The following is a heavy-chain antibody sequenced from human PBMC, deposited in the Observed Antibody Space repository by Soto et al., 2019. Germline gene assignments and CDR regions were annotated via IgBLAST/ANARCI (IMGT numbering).Heavy chain of an antibody. D-gene: IGHD2-21*01. CDR2: MNPDGSEQ. CDR1: GYTFGDYW. CDR3: TRDLNHDCGP. J-gene: IGHJ5*02. Sequence: EVHLVESGGASVQPGGSLRLSCAASGYTFGDYWMTWVRQTPGKGLEGVANMNPDGSEQYYLDSVKGRFTISRDNAKNSLYLQMNNLRGEDTAVYYCTRDLNHDCGPWGQGTQVIVSS. V-gene: IGHV3-7*04.